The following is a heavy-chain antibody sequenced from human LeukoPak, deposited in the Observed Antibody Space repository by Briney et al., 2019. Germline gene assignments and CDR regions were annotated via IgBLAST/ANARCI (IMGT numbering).Heavy chain of an antibody. CDR3: ARTEQTGDYFDY. CDR1: GGSISSYC. J-gene: IGHJ4*02. V-gene: IGHV4-59*01. CDR2: IYYSGST. D-gene: IGHD3-10*01. Sequence: SETLSLTCTVSGGSISSYCWSWIRQPPGKGLEWIGYIYYSGSTNYNPSFKSRVTISVDTSQNQFSLKLSSVTAADTAVYYCARTEQTGDYFDYWGQGTLVTVSS.